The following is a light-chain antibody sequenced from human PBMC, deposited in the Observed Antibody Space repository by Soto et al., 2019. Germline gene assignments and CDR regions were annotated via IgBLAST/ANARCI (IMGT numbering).Light chain of an antibody. Sequence: EIVLTQSRGNLSLSPGEKATLSCRSSQSVSSSHLAWYQHKPGQAPRLLIYAASSRATGSPDRFSGGGSGTDFTLTISRLEPEDFAVYYCQQYGYSPITFGQGTRLEIK. V-gene: IGKV3-20*01. CDR2: AAS. CDR1: QSVSSSH. J-gene: IGKJ5*01. CDR3: QQYGYSPIT.